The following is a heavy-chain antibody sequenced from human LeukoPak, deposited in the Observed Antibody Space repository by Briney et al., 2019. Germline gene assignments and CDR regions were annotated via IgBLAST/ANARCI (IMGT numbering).Heavy chain of an antibody. J-gene: IGHJ4*02. Sequence: ASVKVSCKVSGYTLTELSMHCVRQAPGKGLEWMGGFDPEDGETIYAQKFQGRVTMTEDTSTDTASMELSSLRSEDTAVYYCATVGYSSSWYYFDYWGQGTLVTVSS. CDR1: GYTLTELS. V-gene: IGHV1-24*01. CDR3: ATVGYSSSWYYFDY. CDR2: FDPEDGET. D-gene: IGHD6-13*01.